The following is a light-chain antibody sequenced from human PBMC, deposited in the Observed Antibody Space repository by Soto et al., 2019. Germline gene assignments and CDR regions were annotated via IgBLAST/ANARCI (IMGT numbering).Light chain of an antibody. CDR2: NTS. V-gene: IGLV7-46*01. Sequence: QTVVTQEPSLTVSPGGTVTLTCGSSTATVTSGHYPYWFHQKPGQAPRTLVYNTSDKHSWTPARFSGSLLGGKAALTLSGAQPEDEADFYCLLSYSGARVFCGGTKLTVL. CDR1: TATVTSGHY. J-gene: IGLJ3*02. CDR3: LLSYSGARV.